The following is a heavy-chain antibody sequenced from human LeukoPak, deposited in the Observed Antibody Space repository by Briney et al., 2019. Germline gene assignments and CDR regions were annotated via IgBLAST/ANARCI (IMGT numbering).Heavy chain of an antibody. CDR1: GVSFSGYY. CDR2: INHSGNI. J-gene: IGHJ4*02. Sequence: SETLSLTCAVYGVSFSGYYWTWIRQPPGKGLEWIGEINHSGNINYNPSLKSRVTIPVDTSKNQFSLRLRSVTAADTALYYCARQTDYVWGSYRRRLYYSDYWGQGTLVTVSS. CDR3: ARQTDYVWGSYRRRLYYSDY. V-gene: IGHV4-34*01. D-gene: IGHD3-16*02.